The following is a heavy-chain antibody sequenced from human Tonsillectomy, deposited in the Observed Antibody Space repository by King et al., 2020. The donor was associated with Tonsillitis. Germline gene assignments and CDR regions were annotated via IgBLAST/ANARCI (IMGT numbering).Heavy chain of an antibody. J-gene: IGHJ4*02. Sequence: VQLVESGGGVVQPGGSLRLSCAASGFTFSSYGMHWVRQSPGKGLEWVAFIRFDGSNKYYEDSVKGRFTISRDNSKNTLYLQMNSMRAEDTAVYYCATDDYYDSSGYDYWGQGTLVTVSS. CDR1: GFTFSSYG. CDR3: ATDDYYDSSGYDY. CDR2: IRFDGSNK. V-gene: IGHV3-30*02. D-gene: IGHD3-22*01.